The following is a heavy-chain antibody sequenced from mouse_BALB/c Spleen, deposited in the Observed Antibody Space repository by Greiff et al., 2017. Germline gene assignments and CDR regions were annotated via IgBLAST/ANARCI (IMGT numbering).Heavy chain of an antibody. V-gene: IGHV5-4*02. CDR2: ISDGGSYT. CDR1: GFTFSDYY. CDR3: ARDGGWLPFYAMDY. J-gene: IGHJ4*01. Sequence: EVKLMESGGGLVKPGGSLKLSCAASGFTFSDYYMYWVRQTPEKRLEWVATISDGGSYTYYPDSVKGRFTISRDNAKNNLYLQMSSLKSEDTAMYYCARDGGWLPFYAMDYWGQGTSVTVSS. D-gene: IGHD2-3*01.